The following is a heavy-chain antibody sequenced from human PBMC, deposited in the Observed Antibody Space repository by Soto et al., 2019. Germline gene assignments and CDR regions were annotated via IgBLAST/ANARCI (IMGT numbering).Heavy chain of an antibody. D-gene: IGHD3-10*01. CDR3: AKDLTWFGELLGYMDV. CDR1: GFTFSSYG. J-gene: IGHJ6*03. V-gene: IGHV3-30*18. CDR2: ISYDGSNK. Sequence: PGGSLRLSCAASGFTFSSYGMHWVRQAPGKGLEWVAVISYDGSNKYYADSVKGRFTISRDNSKNTLYLQMNSLRAEDTAVYYCAKDLTWFGELLGYMDVWGKGTTVTVSS.